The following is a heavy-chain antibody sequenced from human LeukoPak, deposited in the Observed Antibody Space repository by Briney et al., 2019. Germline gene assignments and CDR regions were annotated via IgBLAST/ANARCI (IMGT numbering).Heavy chain of an antibody. CDR2: ISGSGGST. CDR1: GFTVSSNY. Sequence: GGSLRLSCAASGFTVSSNYMSWVRQAPGKGLEWVSAISGSGGSTYYADSVKGRFTISRDNSKNTLYLQMNSLRAEDTAVYYCAKDVSELYYFDYWGQGTLVTVSS. V-gene: IGHV3-23*01. J-gene: IGHJ4*02. CDR3: AKDVSELYYFDY. D-gene: IGHD1-26*01.